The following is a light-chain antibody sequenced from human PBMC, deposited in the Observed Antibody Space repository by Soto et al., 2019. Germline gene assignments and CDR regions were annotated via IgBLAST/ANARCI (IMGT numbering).Light chain of an antibody. CDR1: QSVSSY. Sequence: EIVLTQSPATLSLSPGERATLSCRASQSVSSYLAWYQQKPGQAPRLLIYDASNRATGIPARFSGSGSGTDFTLTCSTRQPEDFAVYYCQQRSNWPPEFTFGPGTKVDIK. V-gene: IGKV3-11*01. CDR2: DAS. J-gene: IGKJ3*01. CDR3: QQRSNWPPEFT.